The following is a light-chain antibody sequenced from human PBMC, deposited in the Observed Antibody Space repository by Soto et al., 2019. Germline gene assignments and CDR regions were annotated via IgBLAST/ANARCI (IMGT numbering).Light chain of an antibody. CDR3: EAGDDSLSGHV. CDR2: RNT. J-gene: IGLJ1*01. CDR1: RSNIGNNY. Sequence: QSVLTQPPSASGTPGQTVTISCYGCRSNIGNNYVCWYQQLPGAAPKLLIYRNTQRPSGVPDRFSGSKSGTAASLAISWLRSEDEADYFCEAGDDSLSGHVFGTGTKLTVL. V-gene: IGLV1-47*01.